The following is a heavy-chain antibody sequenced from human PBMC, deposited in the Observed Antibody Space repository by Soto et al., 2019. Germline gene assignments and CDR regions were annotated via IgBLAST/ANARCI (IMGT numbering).Heavy chain of an antibody. CDR3: ARANLRSGWTFDH. J-gene: IGHJ4*02. Sequence: PSETLSLTCTVSGGSISSYYWSWIRQPPGKGLEWIGYIYYSGSTNYSPSFKSRVTISVDTSKSQFSLEMASVTAADTAVYYCARANLRSGWTFDHWGQGSPVTVSS. V-gene: IGHV4-59*12. CDR1: GGSISSYY. CDR2: IYYSGST. D-gene: IGHD6-19*01.